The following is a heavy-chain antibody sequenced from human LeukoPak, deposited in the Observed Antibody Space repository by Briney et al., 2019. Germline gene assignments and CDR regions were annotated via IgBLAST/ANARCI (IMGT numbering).Heavy chain of an antibody. CDR3: AKDLIAAAGMIDY. CDR2: ISGGGDIT. D-gene: IGHD6-13*01. J-gene: IGHJ4*02. CDR1: GFNFANHA. Sequence: GGSLRLSCAASGFNFANHAMSWVRQTPGKGLEWVSAISGGGDITYYADSVTGRFTISRDNSKDTLFLQMHSLRPGDTAVYYCAKDLIAAAGMIDYWGQGTLVTVSS. V-gene: IGHV3-23*01.